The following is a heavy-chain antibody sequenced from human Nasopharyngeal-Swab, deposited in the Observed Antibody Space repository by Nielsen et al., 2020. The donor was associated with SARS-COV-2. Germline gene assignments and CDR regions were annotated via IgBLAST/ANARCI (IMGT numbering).Heavy chain of an antibody. V-gene: IGHV4-34*01. CDR1: GVSFSGYY. CDR3: ARSRYTSSWYGVRNWFDP. Sequence: SETLSLTCAVYGVSFSGYYWNWIRQPPGKGLEWIGEINHSGSTNYNPSLKSRVTISFDTSKNQFSLKLSSVTAADTAVYYCARSRYTSSWYGVRNWFDPWGQGTLVTVSS. CDR2: INHSGST. J-gene: IGHJ5*02. D-gene: IGHD6-13*01.